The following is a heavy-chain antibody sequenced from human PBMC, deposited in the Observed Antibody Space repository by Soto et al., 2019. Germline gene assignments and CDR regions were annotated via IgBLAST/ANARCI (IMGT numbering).Heavy chain of an antibody. Sequence: QVQLQESGPGLVKPSQTLSLTCTVSGGSISSGDYYWSWIRQPPGKGLEWIGYIYYSGSTYYNPSLKSRVTISVDTSKSQFSLKLNSVTAADTAVYYCARDPHYYDSSGTGYGMDVWGQGTTVTVSS. J-gene: IGHJ6*02. CDR3: ARDPHYYDSSGTGYGMDV. CDR2: IYYSGST. D-gene: IGHD3-22*01. V-gene: IGHV4-30-4*01. CDR1: GGSISSGDYY.